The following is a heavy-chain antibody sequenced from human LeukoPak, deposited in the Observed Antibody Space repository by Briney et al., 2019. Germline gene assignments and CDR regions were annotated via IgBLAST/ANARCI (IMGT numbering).Heavy chain of an antibody. CDR3: ARDNGEGYFGSGSFDY. J-gene: IGHJ4*02. Sequence: AGRSLRLSCAASGFTFSSYSMHWVRQVPGKGLDWVTRISYDVSEKYYADSVKGRFTISRDNSKNTLHLQMNSLRTEDTALYYCARDNGEGYFGSGSFDYWGQGILVIVSS. D-gene: IGHD3-10*01. V-gene: IGHV3-30*04. CDR2: ISYDVSEK. CDR1: GFTFSSYS.